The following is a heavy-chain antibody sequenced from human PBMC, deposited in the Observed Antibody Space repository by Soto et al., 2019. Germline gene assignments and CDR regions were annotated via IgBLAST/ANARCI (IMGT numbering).Heavy chain of an antibody. V-gene: IGHV4-30-4*01. Sequence: QVHLQESGPGLVKPSQTLSLSCTVSNGPINSADYYWSWIRQAPGNVLEWIGYIYYSGSASYNPTLKGRVSISLDTSKNQFSLSLRSVTAADTAVYFCSRSFRVGSTPPSLDYGGQGTLVTVSS. CDR2: IYYSGSA. D-gene: IGHD1-26*01. CDR1: NGPINSADYY. J-gene: IGHJ4*02. CDR3: SRSFRVGSTPPSLDY.